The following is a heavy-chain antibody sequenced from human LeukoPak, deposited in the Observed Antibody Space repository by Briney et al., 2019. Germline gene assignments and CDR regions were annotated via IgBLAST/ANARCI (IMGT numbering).Heavy chain of an antibody. V-gene: IGHV1-2*02. J-gene: IGHJ4*02. D-gene: IGHD3-10*01. CDR3: ATAPTMVRGDYFDY. CDR1: GYTFTSYY. CDR2: INPNSGGT. Sequence: ASVKVSCKASGYTFTSYYMHWVRQAPGQGLEWMGWINPNSGGTNYAQKFQGRVTMTEDTSTDTAYMELSSLRSEDTAVYYCATAPTMVRGDYFDYWGQGTLVTVSS.